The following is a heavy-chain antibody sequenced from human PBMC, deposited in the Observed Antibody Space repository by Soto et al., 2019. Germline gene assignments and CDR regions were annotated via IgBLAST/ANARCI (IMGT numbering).Heavy chain of an antibody. CDR3: ARGLVARYYYYYGMDV. CDR1: GFTFSSYW. J-gene: IGHJ6*02. CDR2: INSDGSST. V-gene: IGHV3-74*01. D-gene: IGHD2-15*01. Sequence: EVQLVESGGGLVQPGGSLRLSYAASGFTFSSYWMHWVRQAPGKGLVWVSRINSDGSSTSYADSVKGRFTISRDNAKNTLYLQMNSLRAEDTAVYYCARGLVARYYYYYGMDVWGQGTTVTVSS.